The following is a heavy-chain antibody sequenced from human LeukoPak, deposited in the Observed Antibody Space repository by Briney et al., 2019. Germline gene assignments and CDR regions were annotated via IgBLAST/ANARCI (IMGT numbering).Heavy chain of an antibody. Sequence: GGSLRLSCAASGFTFSSYEMNWVRQAPGKGLEWVSYISSSGSTIYYAESVKGRFTISRDNAKNSLYLQMNSLRAEDTAVYYCARDRYYDSSGYYFLLGYWGQGTLVTVSS. J-gene: IGHJ4*02. V-gene: IGHV3-48*03. CDR1: GFTFSSYE. D-gene: IGHD3-22*01. CDR2: ISSSGSTI. CDR3: ARDRYYDSSGYYFLLGY.